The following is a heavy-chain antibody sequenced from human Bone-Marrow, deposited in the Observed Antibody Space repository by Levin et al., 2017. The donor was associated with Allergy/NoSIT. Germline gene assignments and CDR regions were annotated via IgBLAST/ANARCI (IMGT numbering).Heavy chain of an antibody. CDR1: GDTFSEYW. CDR3: AAYHASEPLGAFEC. D-gene: IGHD1-14*01. J-gene: IGHJ3*01. V-gene: IGHV5-51*01. Sequence: GGSLRLSCKGSGDTFSEYWIGWVRQMPGKGLEWMGAISPGDSHTRYSPSFLGQVTISADASISTAYLHFPSLKASDTAVFYCAAYHASEPLGAFECWGQGTMVTVSS. CDR2: ISPGDSHT.